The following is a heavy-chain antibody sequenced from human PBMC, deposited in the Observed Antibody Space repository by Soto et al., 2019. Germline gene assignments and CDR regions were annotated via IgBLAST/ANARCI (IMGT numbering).Heavy chain of an antibody. Sequence: ASVKVSCKSSCYTFTSYGVSLFRHSPGQWLEWMGWISAYNGNTNYAQKLQGRVTMTTDTSTSTAYMELRSLRSDDTAVYYCARDSLEWLLYADAFDIWGQGTMVTVSS. CDR1: CYTFTSYG. D-gene: IGHD3-3*01. CDR2: ISAYNGNT. CDR3: ARDSLEWLLYADAFDI. J-gene: IGHJ3*02. V-gene: IGHV1-18*01.